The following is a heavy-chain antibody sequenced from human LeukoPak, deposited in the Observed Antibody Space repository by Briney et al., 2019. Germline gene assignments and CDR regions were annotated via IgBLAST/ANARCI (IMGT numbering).Heavy chain of an antibody. CDR1: GGTFSSYA. CDR2: ITPIFGTA. CDR3: ARPNASGYSYGYDY. Sequence: SVNVSCKASGGTFSSYAISWVRQAPGHGLEWMAGITPIFGTANYAQKFQGRVTITTDESTSTAYMEPSSLRSEDTAVYYCARPNASGYSYGYDYWGQGTLVTVSS. D-gene: IGHD5-18*01. V-gene: IGHV1-69*05. J-gene: IGHJ4*02.